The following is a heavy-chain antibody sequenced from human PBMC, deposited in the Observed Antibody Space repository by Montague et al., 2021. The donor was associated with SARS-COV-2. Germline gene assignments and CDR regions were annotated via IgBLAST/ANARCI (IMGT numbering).Heavy chain of an antibody. J-gene: IGHJ4*02. D-gene: IGHD2-15*01. CDR1: GFTFRSYT. Sequence: SLRISCAASGFTFRSYTMNWVRQSPGMGLEWVSFISSSSSPIYYADSLKGRFTISRDDAKNSLYLQMNSLRVEDTAVYYCVRGGACSGGKCNGGARDWGQGTLVTVSS. CDR3: VRGGACSGGKCNGGARD. CDR2: ISSSSSPI. V-gene: IGHV3-21*01.